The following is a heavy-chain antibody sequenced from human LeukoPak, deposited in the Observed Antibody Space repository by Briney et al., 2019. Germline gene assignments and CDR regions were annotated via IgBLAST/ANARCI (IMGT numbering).Heavy chain of an antibody. CDR2: IYPGDSDT. D-gene: IGHD5-18*01. V-gene: IGHV5-51*01. CDR1: GYIFTSYW. J-gene: IGHJ6*02. Sequence: GESLKISCQASGYIFTSYWIGWVRQMPGKGLEWMGIIYPGDSDTRYSPSFQGQVTISADKSISTAYLQWSSLKASDTAMYYCARRPSSGGYYYGMDVWGQGTTVTVSS. CDR3: ARRPSSGGYYYGMDV.